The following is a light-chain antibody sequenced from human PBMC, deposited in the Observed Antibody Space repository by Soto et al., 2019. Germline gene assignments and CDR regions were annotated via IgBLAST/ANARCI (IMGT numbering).Light chain of an antibody. Sequence: ERVVPQSPATLPVAPGERATLSGRPSQSVISHLAWYPQNPGQAPRLLIYGASTRATGIPARFSGSGSGTDFTLTITSLEPQDFAVYYCQQRNRWPWTFGQGPNLDIK. CDR2: GAS. V-gene: IGKV3-11*01. CDR3: QQRNRWPWT. CDR1: QSVISH. J-gene: IGKJ1*01.